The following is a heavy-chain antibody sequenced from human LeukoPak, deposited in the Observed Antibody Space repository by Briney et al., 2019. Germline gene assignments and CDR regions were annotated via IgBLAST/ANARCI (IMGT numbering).Heavy chain of an antibody. CDR3: AKGGTYRDYFDY. CDR2: ISYDGSNK. CDR1: GXSFRNYG. J-gene: IGHJ4*02. D-gene: IGHD3-16*01. Sequence: GGSLRLSCAASGXSFRNYGIHWVRQAPGKGLEWVKVISYDGSNKYYAGSVKGRFTISRDNSTNTLYLQMNSLRAEDTTVYYCAKGGTYRDYFDYWGQGTLVTVSS. V-gene: IGHV3-30*18.